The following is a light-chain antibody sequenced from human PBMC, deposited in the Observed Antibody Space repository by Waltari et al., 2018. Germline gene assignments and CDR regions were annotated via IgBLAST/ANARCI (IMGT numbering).Light chain of an antibody. CDR3: QVWDSDSDHVL. CDR2: DDT. Sequence: SVVLSQPPSVSAAPGQTATISCGQTNIEKTYVQWYQQRPGQAPELVVYDDTDRPAGIPERFSGSSSGNTATLTISRVEAGDEADYYCQVWDSDSDHVLFGGGTRLTVL. J-gene: IGLJ2*01. CDR1: NIEKTY. V-gene: IGLV3-21*02.